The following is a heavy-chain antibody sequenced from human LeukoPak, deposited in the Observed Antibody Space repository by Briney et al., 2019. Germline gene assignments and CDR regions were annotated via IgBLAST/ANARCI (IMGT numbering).Heavy chain of an antibody. D-gene: IGHD3-22*01. CDR2: IYYSGST. CDR1: GGSVSSGNYY. V-gene: IGHV4-61*01. CDR3: ARDPSGYFNY. Sequence: SETLSLTCTVSGGSVSSGNYYWSWIRQPPGKGLDWIGYIYYSGSTNYNPSLKSRVTVSVDTSKNQFSLRLSSVTAADTAVYYCARDPSGYFNYWGQGTLATVSS. J-gene: IGHJ4*02.